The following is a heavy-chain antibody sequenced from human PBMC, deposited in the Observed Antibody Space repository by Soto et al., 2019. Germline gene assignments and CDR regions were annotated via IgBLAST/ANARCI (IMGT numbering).Heavy chain of an antibody. CDR1: GFTFSSYW. Sequence: HPGGSLRLSCAASGFTFSSYWMHWVRQAPGKGLVWVSRLQSDGSSPDYADSVKGRFTISRDNAKNTLYLQMNSLGADDTAVYYCARDSSPYYDFWSGFYTYFDYWGQGALVTVSS. CDR3: ARDSSPYYDFWSGFYTYFDY. D-gene: IGHD3-3*01. V-gene: IGHV3-74*01. CDR2: LQSDGSSP. J-gene: IGHJ4*02.